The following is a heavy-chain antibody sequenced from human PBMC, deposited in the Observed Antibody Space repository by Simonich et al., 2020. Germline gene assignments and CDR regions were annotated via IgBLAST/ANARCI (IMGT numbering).Heavy chain of an antibody. CDR1: GGSISSYD. CDR2: IYYSGST. D-gene: IGHD2-15*01. J-gene: IGHJ4*02. V-gene: IGHV4-59*01. CDR3: ARGGLYFDY. Sequence: QVQLQESGPGLVKPSETLSLTCTVSGGSISSYDWSWIRHPPGKGLGWIGYIYYSGSTNYNPSLKSRVTRSVDTSKNQFSLKLSSVTAADTAVYYCARGGLYFDYWGQGTLVTVSS.